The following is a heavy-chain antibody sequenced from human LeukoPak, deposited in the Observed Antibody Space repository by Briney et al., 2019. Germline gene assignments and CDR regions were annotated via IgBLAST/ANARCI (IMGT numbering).Heavy chain of an antibody. CDR3: AKDRVEAAGYYYYYYGMDV. J-gene: IGHJ6*02. CDR2: ISGCGGRT. CDR1: GFTFSSFA. D-gene: IGHD6-13*01. Sequence: GGSLRLSCAASGFTFSSFAMSWVRQAPGKGLEWVSAISGCGGRTYYEDSVKGRFTISRENSKNTLYLQMNSMRAEDTAVYYCAKDRVEAAGYYYYYYGMDVWGQGTTVTVSS. V-gene: IGHV3-23*01.